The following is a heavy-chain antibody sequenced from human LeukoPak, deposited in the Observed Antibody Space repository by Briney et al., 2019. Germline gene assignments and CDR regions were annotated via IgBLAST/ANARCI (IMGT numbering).Heavy chain of an antibody. CDR1: GGSISSGDYY. CDR2: IYYSGST. CDR3: ARDRSLPYAFDI. Sequence: TSQTLSLTCTVSGGSISSGDYYWSWIRQPPGKGLEWIGYIYYSGSTYYNPSLKSRVTISVDTSKNQFSLKLSSVTATDTAVYYCARDRSLPYAFDIWGQGTMVTVSS. J-gene: IGHJ3*02. D-gene: IGHD3-16*02. V-gene: IGHV4-30-4*01.